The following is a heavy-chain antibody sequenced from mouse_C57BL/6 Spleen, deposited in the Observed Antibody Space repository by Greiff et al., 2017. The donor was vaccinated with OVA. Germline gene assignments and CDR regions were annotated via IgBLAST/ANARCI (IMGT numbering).Heavy chain of an antibody. CDR1: GYTFTSYW. D-gene: IGHD2-4*01. J-gene: IGHJ3*01. V-gene: IGHV1-52*01. CDR2: IDPSDSET. Sequence: QVQLQQPGAELVRPGSSVKLSCKASGYTFTSYWMHWVKQRPIQGLEWIGNIDPSDSETHYNQKFKDKATLTVDKSTGTAYMQLSSLTSEYSAVYDGARPYDYDSWFAYWGQGTLVTVSA. CDR3: ARPYDYDSWFAY.